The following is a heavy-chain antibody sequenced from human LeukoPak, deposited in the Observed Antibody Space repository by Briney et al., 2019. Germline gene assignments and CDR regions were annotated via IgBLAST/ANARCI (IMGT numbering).Heavy chain of an antibody. D-gene: IGHD3-10*01. CDR1: GFTFSSYG. CDR2: ISPSGDNT. J-gene: IGHJ4*02. Sequence: QPGGSLRLSCAASGFTFSSYGMSWVRQAPGKGLEWVSAISPSGDNTYYADSVKGRFTISRDNSKNTLYLQMNSLRAEDTAVYYCAKVTYGSGTYGAFDYWGQGTLVTVSS. V-gene: IGHV3-23*01. CDR3: AKVTYGSGTYGAFDY.